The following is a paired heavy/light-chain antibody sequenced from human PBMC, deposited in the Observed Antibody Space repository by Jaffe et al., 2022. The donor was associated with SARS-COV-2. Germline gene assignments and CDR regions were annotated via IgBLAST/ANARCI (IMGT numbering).Light chain of an antibody. CDR2: YDT. V-gene: IGLV3-21*04. CDR1: SVGSRS. Sequence: SYVLTQPPSLSVAPGETATITCEAESVGSRSLHWYQQKPGQAPAVVINYDTKRPSGIPARFSATNSGSTATLTITGVEAGDEADYYCQVWDSDSNRWVFGGGTKLTVL. CDR3: QVWDSDSNRWV. J-gene: IGLJ3*02.
Heavy chain of an antibody. CDR1: GLSLSQNG. V-gene: IGHV3-30*03. CDR2: ISFGGTDT. J-gene: IGHJ4*02. D-gene: IGHD3-10*02. CDR3: ARGGFSIVRGSFDY. Sequence: LVQSGGGVVQPGKSLRLACVGSGLSLSQNGMHWVRQAPGKGLEWVAVISFGGTDTRYVDSVRGRFTVSKDSSRNTMYLQMDTLRPEDTGVYYCARGGFSIVRGSFDYWGQGTLVTVSS.